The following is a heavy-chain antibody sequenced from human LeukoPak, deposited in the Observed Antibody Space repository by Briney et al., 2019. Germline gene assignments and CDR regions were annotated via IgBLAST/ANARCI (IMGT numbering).Heavy chain of an antibody. J-gene: IGHJ6*02. CDR2: IGTAGDT. CDR3: ARFEYGDYVYYYYGMDV. V-gene: IGHV3-13*01. Sequence: GGSLRLSCAASGFTFSSYDIHWVHQATGKGLEWVSAIGTAGDTYYPGSVKGRFTISRENAKNSLYLQMNSLRAGDTAVYYCARFEYGDYVYYYYGMDVWGQGTTVTVSS. D-gene: IGHD4-17*01. CDR1: GFTFSSYD.